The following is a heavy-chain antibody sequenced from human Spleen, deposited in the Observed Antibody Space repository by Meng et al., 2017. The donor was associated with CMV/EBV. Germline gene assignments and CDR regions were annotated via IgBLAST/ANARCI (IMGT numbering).Heavy chain of an antibody. CDR1: GGSVRTGSHC. J-gene: IGHJ5*02. Sequence: SETLSLTCNVSGGSVRTGSHCWSWIRQPPGKRLEWIGYVYYSGSTNYNPSLKSRVTISVDTSKNQFSLKLSSVTAADTAVYYCAREMGGYCSSTSCYTRPYNWFDPWGQGTLVTVSS. CDR3: AREMGGYCSSTSCYTRPYNWFDP. V-gene: IGHV4-61*01. CDR2: VYYSGST. D-gene: IGHD2-2*02.